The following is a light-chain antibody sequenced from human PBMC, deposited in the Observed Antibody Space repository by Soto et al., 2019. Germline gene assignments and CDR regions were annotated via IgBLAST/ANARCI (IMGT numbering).Light chain of an antibody. Sequence: EIVLTQSPGTLSVSPGERATLSCRASQSVSSKLAWYQQKPGQAPRLLFYGASTGATGIPARFSGSWSETECTLSISSLQSEDFAVYYGQQYNNWPGTFGQGTKVEIK. J-gene: IGKJ1*01. V-gene: IGKV3-15*01. CDR2: GAS. CDR1: QSVSSK. CDR3: QQYNNWPGT.